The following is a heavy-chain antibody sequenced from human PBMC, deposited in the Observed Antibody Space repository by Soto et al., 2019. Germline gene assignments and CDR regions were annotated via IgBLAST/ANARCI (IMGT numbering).Heavy chain of an antibody. CDR3: ARAVAGSAGSYGMDV. J-gene: IGHJ6*02. CDR1: GYTFTGYY. CDR2: INPNSGGT. Sequence: GASVKVSCKASGYTFTGYYMHWVRQAPGQGLEWMGWINPNSGGTNYAQKFQGWVTMTRDTSISTAYMELSRLRSDDTAVYYCARAVAGSAGSYGMDVWGQGTTVTVSS. V-gene: IGHV1-2*04. D-gene: IGHD6-19*01.